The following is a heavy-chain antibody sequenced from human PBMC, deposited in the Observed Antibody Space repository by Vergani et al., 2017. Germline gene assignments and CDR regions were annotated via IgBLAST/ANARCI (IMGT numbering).Heavy chain of an antibody. CDR3: ARDLSDYGGAKY. D-gene: IGHD4-23*01. Sequence: QVQLVQSGAEVKKPGSSVKVSCKASGGTFSSYAISWVRQAPGKGLEWMGRIIPIFGTANYAQKFQGRVTITADKATITAYMELSSLRSEDTAVYYCARDLSDYGGAKYWGQGTLVTVSS. CDR1: GGTFSSYA. CDR2: IIPIFGTA. V-gene: IGHV1-69*06. J-gene: IGHJ4*02.